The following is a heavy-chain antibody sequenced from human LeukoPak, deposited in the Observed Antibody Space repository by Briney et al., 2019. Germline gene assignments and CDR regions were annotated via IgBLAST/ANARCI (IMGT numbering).Heavy chain of an antibody. Sequence: SETLSLTCTVSGGSISSGSYYWSWLRQPAGKGLEWIGRIYTSGSTNYNPSLKSRVTISVDTSKNQFSLKLSPVTAADTAVYYCARVGSGSYDYWGQGTLVTVSS. CDR2: IYTSGST. CDR3: ARVGSGSYDY. V-gene: IGHV4-61*02. CDR1: GGSISSGSYY. D-gene: IGHD1-26*01. J-gene: IGHJ4*02.